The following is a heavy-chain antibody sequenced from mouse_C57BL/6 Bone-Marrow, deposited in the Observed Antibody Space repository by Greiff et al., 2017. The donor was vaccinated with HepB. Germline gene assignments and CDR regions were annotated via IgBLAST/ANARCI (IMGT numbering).Heavy chain of an antibody. J-gene: IGHJ2*01. D-gene: IGHD1-1*01. Sequence: VHVKQSGAELVRPGASVKFSCTASGFNIKDDYMHWVKQRPEQGLEWIGWIDPENGDTEYASKFQGKATITADTSSNTAYLQLSSLTSEDTAGYYCTGEVTTVVGDYWGQGTTLTVSS. V-gene: IGHV14-4*01. CDR2: IDPENGDT. CDR1: GFNIKDDY. CDR3: TGEVTTVVGDY.